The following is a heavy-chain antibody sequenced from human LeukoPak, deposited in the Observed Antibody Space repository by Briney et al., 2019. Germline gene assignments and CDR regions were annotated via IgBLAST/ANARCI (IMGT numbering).Heavy chain of an antibody. CDR3: ARVGAVAGTALDY. Sequence: PSETLSLTCTVSGVSISPYYWSCIRQPPGKGLEWIGYIFYSGSTSYNPSLKSRVTISVDMSLNQFSLKLNSVTAADTAVYFCARVGAVAGTALDYWGQGTLVTVSS. CDR2: IFYSGST. D-gene: IGHD6-19*01. CDR1: GVSISPYY. J-gene: IGHJ4*02. V-gene: IGHV4-59*01.